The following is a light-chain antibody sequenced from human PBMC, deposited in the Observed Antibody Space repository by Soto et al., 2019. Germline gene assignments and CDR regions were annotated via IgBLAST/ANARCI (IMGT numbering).Light chain of an antibody. CDR2: HVS. J-gene: IGLJ1*01. Sequence: QSVLTQPASVSGSPGQSITISCTGSSSDVGGYNYVSWYQQHPGKAPKLMIYHVSNRPSGISSRFSGSKSGNTASLTISGLRAEDEADYYCSSYTSSTTYVFGTGTKVTVL. CDR3: SSYTSSTTYV. CDR1: SSDVGGYNY. V-gene: IGLV2-14*01.